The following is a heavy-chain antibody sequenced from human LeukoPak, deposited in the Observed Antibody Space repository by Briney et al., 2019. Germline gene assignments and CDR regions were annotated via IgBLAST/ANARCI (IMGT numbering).Heavy chain of an antibody. Sequence: GGSLRLSCAASGFTFSSYSMNWVRQAPGKGLEWVSYMSSSSSTIYYADSVKGRFTISRDNAKNSLYLQMNSLRAEDTAVYYCARNALTGNDAFDIWGQGTMVTVSS. CDR2: MSSSSSTI. V-gene: IGHV3-48*04. CDR3: ARNALTGNDAFDI. CDR1: GFTFSSYS. J-gene: IGHJ3*02. D-gene: IGHD7-27*01.